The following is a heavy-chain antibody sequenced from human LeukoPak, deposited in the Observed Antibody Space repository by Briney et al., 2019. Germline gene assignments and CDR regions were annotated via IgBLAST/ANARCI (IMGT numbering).Heavy chain of an antibody. J-gene: IGHJ4*02. Sequence: ASVKVSCKASGFTFTSSAMHWVRQARGQRLEWIGWIVVGSGNTNYAQKFQERVTITRDMSTSTAYMELSSLRSEDTAVCYCARDSGGPYYYDSSGYYPQPRRYYFDHWGQGTLVTVSS. CDR1: GFTFTSSA. CDR2: IVVGSGNT. CDR3: ARDSGGPYYYDSSGYYPQPRRYYFDH. V-gene: IGHV1-58*02. D-gene: IGHD3-22*01.